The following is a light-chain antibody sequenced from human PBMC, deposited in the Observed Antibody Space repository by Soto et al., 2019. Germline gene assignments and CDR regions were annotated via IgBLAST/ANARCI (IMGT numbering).Light chain of an antibody. CDR3: LQHNSYPPT. CDR1: QGIGSA. V-gene: IGKV1-17*01. CDR2: AAS. J-gene: IGKJ4*01. Sequence: DIQMTQSPSSLSASVGDRVTITCRASQGIGSAVGWYQQKPRKAPKRLIYAASSLQSGVPSRFSGSGSGTEFTLTISRLQPEDFATYYCLQHNSYPPTFGGGTKVEIK.